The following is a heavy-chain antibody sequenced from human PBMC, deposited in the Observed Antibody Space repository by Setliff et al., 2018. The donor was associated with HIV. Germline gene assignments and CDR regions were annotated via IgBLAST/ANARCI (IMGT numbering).Heavy chain of an antibody. CDR2: IIPSEGTT. V-gene: IGHV1-46*01. D-gene: IGHD6-19*01. J-gene: IGHJ5*02. Sequence: GASVKVSCKASGGTFSNSVISWVRQAPGQGLEWMGGIIPSEGTTSFAQKFQGRVTMTRDTSTSTVYMDLSSLRADDTAVYYCVRGYRSAWNSWFDAWGQGT. CDR1: GGTFSNSV. CDR3: VRGYRSAWNSWFDA.